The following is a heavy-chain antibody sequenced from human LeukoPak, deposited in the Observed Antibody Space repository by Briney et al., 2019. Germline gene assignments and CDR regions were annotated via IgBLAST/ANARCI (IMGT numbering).Heavy chain of an antibody. V-gene: IGHV4-39*07. CDR3: ARGGWCDYKESDPFDL. CDR1: GGSISSSNYY. D-gene: IGHD4-11*01. CDR2: IYYSGST. Sequence: SETLSLTRSVSGGSISSSNYYWGWIRQPPGKGLVWIGCIYYSGSTYYNPSLKSRVTLSVDTSKNQFSLKLTSMTAADTALYYCARGGWCDYKESDPFDLWGQGTMVTVSS. J-gene: IGHJ3*01.